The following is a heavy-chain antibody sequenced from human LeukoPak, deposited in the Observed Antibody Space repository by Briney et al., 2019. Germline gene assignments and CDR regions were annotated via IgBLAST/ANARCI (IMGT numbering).Heavy chain of an antibody. D-gene: IGHD3-16*01. Sequence: PGGSLRLSCAASGFIFSTYGMHWARQAPGKGREWVAVIWHDGSNKYYADSVKGRFTISRDNSKDTLYLQMNSLRADDTAVYYCARAVGPFDYWGQGTLVTVSS. V-gene: IGHV3-33*01. J-gene: IGHJ4*02. CDR1: GFIFSTYG. CDR3: ARAVGPFDY. CDR2: IWHDGSNK.